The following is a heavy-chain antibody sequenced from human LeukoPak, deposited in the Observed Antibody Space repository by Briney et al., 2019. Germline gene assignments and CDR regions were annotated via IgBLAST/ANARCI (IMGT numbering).Heavy chain of an antibody. CDR3: AKDSWRDQLPFIFDY. CDR2: ISRSGGNT. D-gene: IGHD2-2*01. Sequence: PGGSLRLSCAASGFIFSTYAMSWVRQAPGKGLEWVSAISRSGGNTYYADSVKGRFSISRDNSKNTLSLQMNSLRADDTAVYYCAKDSWRDQLPFIFDYWGQGILVTVSS. V-gene: IGHV3-23*01. J-gene: IGHJ4*02. CDR1: GFIFSTYA.